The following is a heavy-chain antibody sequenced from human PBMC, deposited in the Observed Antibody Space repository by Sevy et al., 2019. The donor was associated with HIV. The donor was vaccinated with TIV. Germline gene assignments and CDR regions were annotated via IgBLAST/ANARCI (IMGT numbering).Heavy chain of an antibody. CDR2: IKQDGSEK. CDR3: ARATMDNWFDP. J-gene: IGHJ5*02. CDR1: GFTFSSYW. Sequence: GGSLRLSCAASGFTFSSYWMSWVRQATGKGLEWVANIKQDGSEKYYVDSVKGRFTISRDNAKNSLYLQMNSLRAEDTAVYYCARATMDNWFDPWGQGTLVTVSS. D-gene: IGHD3-10*01. V-gene: IGHV3-7*01.